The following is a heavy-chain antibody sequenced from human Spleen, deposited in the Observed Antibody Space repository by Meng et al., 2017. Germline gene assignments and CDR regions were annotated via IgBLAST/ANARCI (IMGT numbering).Heavy chain of an antibody. CDR2: IYSGGST. CDR1: GFTVSSNY. CDR3: ARLVEEMATTRRALYYYGMDV. V-gene: IGHV3-66*02. J-gene: IGHJ6*02. D-gene: IGHD5-24*01. Sequence: GESLKISCAASGFTVSSNYMSWVRQAPGKGLEWVSVIYSGGSTYYADSVKGRFTISRDHSKNTLYLQMNSLRAEDTAVYYCARLVEEMATTRRALYYYGMDVWGQGTTVTVSS.